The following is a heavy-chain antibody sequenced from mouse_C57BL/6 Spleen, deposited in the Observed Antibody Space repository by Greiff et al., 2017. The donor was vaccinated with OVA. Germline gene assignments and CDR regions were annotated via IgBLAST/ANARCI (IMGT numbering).Heavy chain of an antibody. CDR2: INPSSGYT. J-gene: IGHJ2*01. D-gene: IGHD2-4*01. CDR1: GYTFTSYT. Sequence: QVQLQQSGAELARPGASVKMSCKASGYTFTSYTMHWVKQRPGQGLEWIGYINPSSGYTKYNQKFKDKATLTADKSSSTAYMQLSSLTSEDSAVYYGARYAVSDYDDGYYFDYWGQGTTLTVSS. CDR3: ARYAVSDYDDGYYFDY. V-gene: IGHV1-4*01.